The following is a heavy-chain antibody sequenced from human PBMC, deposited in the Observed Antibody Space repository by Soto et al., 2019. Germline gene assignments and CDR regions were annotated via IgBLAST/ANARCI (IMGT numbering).Heavy chain of an antibody. D-gene: IGHD2-2*01. V-gene: IGHV4-39*01. CDR1: GDSISSRSYY. Sequence: PSETLSLTCTVTGDSISSRSYYWGWIRQPPGKGLEWIGSIYYSGSTYNNPSLRSRVSMSIDTSKDQFSLKLKSVTAADTAEYHCARVVRFCSSPSCRGRNWFDPWGQGTRVTVSS. CDR3: ARVVRFCSSPSCRGRNWFDP. CDR2: IYYSGST. J-gene: IGHJ5*02.